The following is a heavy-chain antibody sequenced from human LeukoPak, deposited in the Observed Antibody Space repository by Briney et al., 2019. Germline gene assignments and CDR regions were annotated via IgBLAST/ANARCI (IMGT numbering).Heavy chain of an antibody. Sequence: SGGSLRLSCAASGFTFSSYGMHWVRQAPGKGLEWVAVIWYDGSNKYYADSVKGRFTISRDNSKNTRYLQMNSLRAEDTAVYYCAKDGYQPTYYYDSSGYYPDYWGQGTLVTVSS. D-gene: IGHD3-22*01. CDR1: GFTFSSYG. V-gene: IGHV3-33*06. CDR2: IWYDGSNK. CDR3: AKDGYQPTYYYDSSGYYPDY. J-gene: IGHJ4*02.